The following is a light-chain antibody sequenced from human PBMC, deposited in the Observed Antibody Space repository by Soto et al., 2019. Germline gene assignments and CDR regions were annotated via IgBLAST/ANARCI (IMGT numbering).Light chain of an antibody. CDR2: EVN. CDR1: NSDVGGYNY. V-gene: IGLV2-8*01. CDR3: SSYAGSNWYV. J-gene: IGLJ1*01. Sequence: QSALTQPPSASGSPGQSVTISCTGTNSDVGGYNYVSWYQQYQGKAPKLIIHEVNERPSGVPDRFSGSKSGNTASLTVSGLQTADEADYYCSSYAGSNWYVFGTGTKVTVL.